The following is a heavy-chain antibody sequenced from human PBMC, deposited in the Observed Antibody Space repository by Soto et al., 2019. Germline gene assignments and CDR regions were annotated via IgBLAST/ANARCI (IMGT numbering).Heavy chain of an antibody. Sequence: SETLSLTCTVSGGFVSSGPYYWSWIRQPPGKGLEWIGYIYYSGNTNYNPTLKSRVTISVDTSKNQFSLMLSSVTAAGTAVYSCARRGRDDDSSSYGSLGYGGQGTLV. CDR1: GGFVSSGPYY. CDR3: ARRGRDDDSSSYGSLGY. V-gene: IGHV4-61*01. CDR2: IYYSGNT. D-gene: IGHD3-22*01. J-gene: IGHJ4*01.